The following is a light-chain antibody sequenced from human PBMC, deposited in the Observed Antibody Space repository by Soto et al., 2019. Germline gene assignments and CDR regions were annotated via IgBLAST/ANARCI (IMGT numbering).Light chain of an antibody. Sequence: EIVLTKSPGTLSLSPGERATLSCRASQSVSSSYVAWYQQRPSQAPRLLIDGASSTATGIPDRFSGSGTGTDLALTITRLEPEDYAVYYYQYYGRCPRPYTFGQGTKVEI. CDR3: QYYGRCPRPYT. CDR2: GAS. J-gene: IGKJ2*01. V-gene: IGKV3-20*01. CDR1: QSVSSSY.